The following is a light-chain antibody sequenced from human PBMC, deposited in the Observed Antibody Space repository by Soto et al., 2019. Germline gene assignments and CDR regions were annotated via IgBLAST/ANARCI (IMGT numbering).Light chain of an antibody. CDR3: HQYDNRPFT. CDR1: QSVYTY. CDR2: DAS. J-gene: IGKJ2*01. Sequence: EIVLTQSPATLSMSPGERATLSCRASQSVYTYLAWYQQKPGQAPRLLIYDASNRATGIPARFSGSGSGTDFTLTIGSLEPEDIGTYYCHQYDNRPFTFGQGTKLEIK. V-gene: IGKV3-11*01.